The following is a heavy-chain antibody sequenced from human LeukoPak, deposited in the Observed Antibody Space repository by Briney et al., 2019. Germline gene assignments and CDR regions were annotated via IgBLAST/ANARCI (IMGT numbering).Heavy chain of an antibody. CDR2: IIPIFGTA. CDR3: ARGGTLWFGELLDYYYMDV. V-gene: IGHV1-69*05. Sequence: ASVKVSCKASGGTFSSYAISWVRQAPGQGLEWMGGIIPIFGTANYAQKFQGRVTITTDESTSTAYMELSSLRSEDTAVYYCARGGTLWFGELLDYYYMDVWGKGTMVTVSS. J-gene: IGHJ6*03. D-gene: IGHD3-10*01. CDR1: GGTFSSYA.